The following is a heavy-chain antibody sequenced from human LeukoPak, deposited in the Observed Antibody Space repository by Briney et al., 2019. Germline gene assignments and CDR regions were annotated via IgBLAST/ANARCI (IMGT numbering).Heavy chain of an antibody. CDR2: SSGSGAGT. CDR1: GFTFSKYA. V-gene: IGHV3-23*01. Sequence: GGSLRLSCAASGFTFSKYAMSWVRQAPGKGLEWVSTSSGSGAGTYCPYSVTGRFTISRDNSKNTLYLQMHSLMAEDTAVYYCATNTSSWSFDYWGQGTLVTVSS. J-gene: IGHJ4*02. D-gene: IGHD6-13*01. CDR3: ATNTSSWSFDY.